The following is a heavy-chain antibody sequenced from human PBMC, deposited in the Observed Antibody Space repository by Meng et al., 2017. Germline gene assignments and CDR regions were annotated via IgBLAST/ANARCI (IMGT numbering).Heavy chain of an antibody. J-gene: IGHJ4*02. Sequence: EVQLVESGGGVIHPGRRRSLSCAASGFTVRSNSMSWVRQAPGKGLEWVSVIYSGGSTSYADSVKGRFTISRDNYTNTMYLKMNSLRAADTAVYYCARGGSYYSYWGQGTLVTVSS. V-gene: IGHV3-53*01. CDR2: IYSGGST. CDR3: ARGGSYYSY. D-gene: IGHD1-26*01. CDR1: GFTVRSNS.